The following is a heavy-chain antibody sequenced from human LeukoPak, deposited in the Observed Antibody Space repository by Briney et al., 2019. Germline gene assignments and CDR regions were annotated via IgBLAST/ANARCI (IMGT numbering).Heavy chain of an antibody. CDR1: GFTFSSYG. J-gene: IGHJ6*02. CDR2: IWYDGSNK. D-gene: IGHD3-10*01. Sequence: GGSLRLSCAASGFTFSSYGMHWVRQAPGKGLEWVAVIWYDGSNKYYADSVKGRFTISRDNSKNTLYLQMNSLRAEDTAVYYCARDGWFGGSHNYYYYGMDVWGQGTTVTVSS. CDR3: ARDGWFGGSHNYYYYGMDV. V-gene: IGHV3-33*01.